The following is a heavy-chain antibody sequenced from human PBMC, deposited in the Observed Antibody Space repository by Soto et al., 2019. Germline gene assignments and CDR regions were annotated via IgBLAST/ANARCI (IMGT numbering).Heavy chain of an antibody. Sequence: QVQLVESGGGVVQPGKSLRLSCAASGFTLSDFAMHWVRQAPGEGLEWVAVISYDGSKKYFADSVKGRFTISRDKSNNTLYPQMNSLRADDTAVYYSASPVGDFDPYFDHWGQGTVVTVSS. V-gene: IGHV3-30-3*01. CDR2: ISYDGSKK. J-gene: IGHJ4*02. D-gene: IGHD4-17*01. CDR1: GFTLSDFA. CDR3: ASPVGDFDPYFDH.